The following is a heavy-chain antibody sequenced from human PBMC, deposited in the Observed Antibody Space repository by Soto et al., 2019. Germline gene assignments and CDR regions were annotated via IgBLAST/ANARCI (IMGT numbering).Heavy chain of an antibody. D-gene: IGHD3-10*01. CDR2: SKPSGTTT. J-gene: IGHJ6*02. CDR1: GYTFNSYY. CDR3: ASPHIASHDYDGMDV. Sequence: QVQLVQSGAEVQKPGASVKVSCKASGYTFNSYYMHWVRQAHGQGIEWMGISKPSGTTTDYAQNFQGRVTMTRDTSTSTYDMELSSLRSEDTAVYDCASPHIASHDYDGMDVWGQGTTVTVSS. V-gene: IGHV1-46*02.